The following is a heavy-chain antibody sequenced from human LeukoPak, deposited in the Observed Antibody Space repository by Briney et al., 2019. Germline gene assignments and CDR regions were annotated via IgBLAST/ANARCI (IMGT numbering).Heavy chain of an antibody. Sequence: GGSLRLSCAASGFTFSSYSMNWVRQAPGKGLEWVSSISSSSSYIYYADSVKGRFTISRDNAKNSLYLQMSSLRAEDTAVYYCARDRYDFWSGFDYWGQGTLVTVSS. J-gene: IGHJ4*02. CDR1: GFTFSSYS. CDR3: ARDRYDFWSGFDY. V-gene: IGHV3-21*01. D-gene: IGHD3-3*01. CDR2: ISSSSSYI.